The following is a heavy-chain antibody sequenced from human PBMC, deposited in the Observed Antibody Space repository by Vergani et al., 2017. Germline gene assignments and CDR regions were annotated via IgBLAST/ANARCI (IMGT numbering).Heavy chain of an antibody. D-gene: IGHD3-3*01. J-gene: IGHJ4*02. V-gene: IGHV3-7*04. CDR3: ARIPPGVVRRSCYVDY. Sequence: EVQLVESGGGLVQPGGSLRLSCAASGFTFSSYWMSWVRQAPGKGLEWVANIKQDGSEKYYVDSVKGRFTISRDNAKNSLYLQMNSLRAEDTAVYYCARIPPGVVRRSCYVDYWGQGILVTVSS. CDR2: IKQDGSEK. CDR1: GFTFSSYW.